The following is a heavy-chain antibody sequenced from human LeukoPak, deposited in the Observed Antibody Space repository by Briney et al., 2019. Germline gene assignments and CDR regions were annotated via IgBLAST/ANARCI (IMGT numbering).Heavy chain of an antibody. V-gene: IGHV3-33*01. CDR3: ARDSSGWSLDY. D-gene: IGHD6-19*01. Sequence: GGSLRLSCAASGFTFSSYGMHWVRQAPGKGLEWVAVIWYDGSNKYYADSVKGRFTISRDNSKNTLYLQMNSLRAEDTAVYYCARDSSGWSLDYWGREPWSPSPQ. CDR1: GFTFSSYG. J-gene: IGHJ4*02. CDR2: IWYDGSNK.